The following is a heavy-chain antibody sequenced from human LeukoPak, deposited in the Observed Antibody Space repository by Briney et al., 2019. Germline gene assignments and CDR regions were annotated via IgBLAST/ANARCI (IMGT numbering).Heavy chain of an antibody. D-gene: IGHD5-24*01. V-gene: IGHV1-69*13. CDR1: GGTFSSYA. J-gene: IGHJ5*02. CDR2: IIPIFGTA. CDR3: ARGAGRWLRDGRQLAPMVWFDP. Sequence: GASVKVSCKASGGTFSSYAISWVRQAPGQGLEWMGGIIPIFGTANYAQKFQGRVTITADESTSTAYMELSSLRSEDTAVYYCARGAGRWLRDGRQLAPMVWFDPWGQGTLVTVSS.